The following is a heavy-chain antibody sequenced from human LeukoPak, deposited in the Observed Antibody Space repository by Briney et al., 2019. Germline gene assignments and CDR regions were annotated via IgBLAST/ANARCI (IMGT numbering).Heavy chain of an antibody. CDR2: ISSSSSTI. J-gene: IGHJ6*03. D-gene: IGHD5-24*01. CDR3: ARGGARDGYNYGYYYYYMDV. V-gene: IGHV3-48*04. CDR1: GFTFSSYS. Sequence: GGSLRLSCAASGFTFSSYSMNWVRQAPGKGLEWVSYISSSSSTIYYADSVKGRFTISRDNAKNSLYLQMNSLRAEDTAVYYCARGGARDGYNYGYYYYYMDVWGKGTTVTVSS.